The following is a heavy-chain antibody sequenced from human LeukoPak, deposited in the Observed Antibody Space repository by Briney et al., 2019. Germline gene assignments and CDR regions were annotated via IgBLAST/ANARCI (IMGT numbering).Heavy chain of an antibody. J-gene: IGHJ4*02. CDR1: GGSISGGGYS. CDR3: ARVVVSSGYYYDGANFDY. D-gene: IGHD3-22*01. Sequence: SETLSLTCAVSGGSISGGGYSWSWIRQPPGKGLEWIGYIYYSGSTYYNPSLKSRVTISVDTSKNQFSLKLSSVTAADTAVYYCARVVVSSGYYYDGANFDYWGQGTLVTVSS. V-gene: IGHV4-30-4*07. CDR2: IYYSGST.